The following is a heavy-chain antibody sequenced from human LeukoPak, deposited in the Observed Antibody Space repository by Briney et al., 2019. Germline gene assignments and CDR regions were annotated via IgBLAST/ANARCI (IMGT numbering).Heavy chain of an antibody. Sequence: SVKVSCKASRGTFSSYAISWVRQAPGQGLEWMGRIIPISGTANYAQKFQGRVTITTDESTSTAYMELSSLRSEDTAVYYCARVERWLQFLAWGQGTLVTVSS. V-gene: IGHV1-69*05. D-gene: IGHD5-24*01. CDR3: ARVERWLQFLA. J-gene: IGHJ5*02. CDR1: RGTFSSYA. CDR2: IIPISGTA.